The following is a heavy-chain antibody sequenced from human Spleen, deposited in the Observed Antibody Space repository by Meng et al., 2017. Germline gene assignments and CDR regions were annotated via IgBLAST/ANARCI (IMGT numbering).Heavy chain of an antibody. V-gene: IGHV1-69*13. CDR2: INAVFGTT. CDR3: ARKAGNCISTTCYSLDY. D-gene: IGHD2-2*01. J-gene: IGHJ4*02. Sequence: SVKVSCKALGGIFSNYVIGWVRQAPGQGLEWMGGINAVFGTTNYAQKFHNRVTITSDESTSTVYMQLTRLTSEDTAVYFCARKAGNCISTTCYSLDYWGQGTLVTVSS. CDR1: GGIFSNYV.